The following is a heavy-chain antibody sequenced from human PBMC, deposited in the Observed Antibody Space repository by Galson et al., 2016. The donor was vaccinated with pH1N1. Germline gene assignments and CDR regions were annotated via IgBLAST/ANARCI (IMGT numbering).Heavy chain of an antibody. J-gene: IGHJ6*02. V-gene: IGHV3-30*04. CDR1: GFPFSSYA. D-gene: IGHD2/OR15-2a*01. CDR2: VSYDGKNK. CDR3: ARVFEEYFLDVMDV. Sequence: SLRLSCAASGFPFSSYAMHWVRQAPGKGLAWVAVVSYDGKNKYLADSVKGRFTISRDNSKNTVYLQMNSLGPDDTAVYYCARVFEEYFLDVMDVWGQGTTVTVSS.